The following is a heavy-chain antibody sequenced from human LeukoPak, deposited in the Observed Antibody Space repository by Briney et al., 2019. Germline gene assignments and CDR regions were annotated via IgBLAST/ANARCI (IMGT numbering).Heavy chain of an antibody. Sequence: GGSLRLSCAASGFTFCSYEMNWVRQAAGKGLEWVSHISSSGSTIYYAASVKGRFTISRDNSKNSLYLQMNSLRAEDTAVYYCARTVARIGYWGQGTLVTVSS. CDR3: ARTVARIGY. CDR1: GFTFCSYE. V-gene: IGHV3-48*03. CDR2: ISSSGSTI. J-gene: IGHJ4*02. D-gene: IGHD4-23*01.